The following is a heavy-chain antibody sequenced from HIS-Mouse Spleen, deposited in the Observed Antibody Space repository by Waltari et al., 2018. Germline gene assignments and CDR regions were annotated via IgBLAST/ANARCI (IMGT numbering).Heavy chain of an antibody. V-gene: IGHV3-53*01. Sequence: EVQLVESGGGLIQPGGSLRLSCAASGFTVSSNYMSWVRQAPGKGLEWVSVIYSGGSTYYEDSVKGRFTISRDNSKNTLYLQMNSLRAEDTAVYYCAREIPYSSSWYDWYFDLWGRGTLVTVSS. J-gene: IGHJ2*01. CDR3: AREIPYSSSWYDWYFDL. CDR1: GFTVSSNY. D-gene: IGHD6-13*01. CDR2: IYSGGST.